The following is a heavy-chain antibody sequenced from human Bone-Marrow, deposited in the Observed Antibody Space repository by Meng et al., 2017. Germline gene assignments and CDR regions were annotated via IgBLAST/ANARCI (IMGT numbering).Heavy chain of an antibody. D-gene: IGHD3-22*01. CDR2: ISSSGSNI. CDR3: ARGGYYYYYYYYGMDV. CDR1: GFTFSSYE. J-gene: IGHJ6*02. Sequence: GESLKISCAASGFTFSSYEMNWVRQAPGKGLEWVSYISSSGSNIYYADSVKGGFTISRDNAKNSLYLQMNSLRAEDTAVYYCARGGYYYYYYYYGMDVWGQGTTVTVSS. V-gene: IGHV3-48*03.